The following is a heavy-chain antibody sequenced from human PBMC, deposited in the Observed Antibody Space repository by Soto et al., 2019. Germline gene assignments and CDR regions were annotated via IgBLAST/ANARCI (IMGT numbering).Heavy chain of an antibody. V-gene: IGHV4-59*01. CDR2: IYYSGST. Sequence: SETLSLTGTGSGGSISSYYWSCIRQPPGKGLEWIGYIYYSGSTKYNPSLKSRVTISVDTSKKQFSLKLSSVTAADTAVYYCARDKVNIGVDGTHYFYGMDVWGQGTTVTVSS. J-gene: IGHJ6*02. CDR3: ARDKVNIGVDGTHYFYGMDV. CDR1: GGSISSYY. D-gene: IGHD6-19*01.